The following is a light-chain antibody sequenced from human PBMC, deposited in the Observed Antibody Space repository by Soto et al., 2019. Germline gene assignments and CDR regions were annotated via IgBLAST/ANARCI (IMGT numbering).Light chain of an antibody. CDR2: DAS. CDR3: QQDDNLPPT. J-gene: IGKJ4*01. CDR1: QDISNY. Sequence: DIQMTQSPSSLSASVGDRVTITCQASQDISNYLNWYQQKPGKAPKLLIYDASNLETGVPSRFSGRGSGTDFTFTISSLQPEDIATYYCQQDDNLPPTFGGGTKVEIK. V-gene: IGKV1-33*01.